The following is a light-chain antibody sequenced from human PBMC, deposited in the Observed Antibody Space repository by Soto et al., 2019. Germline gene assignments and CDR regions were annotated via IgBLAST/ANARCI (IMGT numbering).Light chain of an antibody. CDR1: QSVGTY. CDR3: QQRNSWPLT. J-gene: IGKJ5*01. Sequence: EVVLTQSPAPLSLSPGERATLSCRASQSVGTYLVWYQQRYGQPPSLLIYDASNRATDVPVRFSGSGSGTDFTLTISRLEPEDVAVYYCQQRNSWPLTFGQGTRLEIK. V-gene: IGKV3-11*01. CDR2: DAS.